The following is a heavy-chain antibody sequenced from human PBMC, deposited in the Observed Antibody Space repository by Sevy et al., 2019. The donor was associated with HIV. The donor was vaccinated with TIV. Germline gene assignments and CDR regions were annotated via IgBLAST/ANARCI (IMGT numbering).Heavy chain of an antibody. V-gene: IGHV1-18*01. D-gene: IGHD2-15*01. J-gene: IGHJ4*02. CDR2: ISPLNGDT. CDR1: GYTFTSYR. Sequence: GASVKVSCEASGYTFTSYRIYWVRQAPGQGLEWMGWISPLNGDTNDAQKFQGRVTMITDTSASTAYMELRSLRSDDTAVYFCERAFCSGGSCYSLAFWGQGALVTVSS. CDR3: ERAFCSGGSCYSLAF.